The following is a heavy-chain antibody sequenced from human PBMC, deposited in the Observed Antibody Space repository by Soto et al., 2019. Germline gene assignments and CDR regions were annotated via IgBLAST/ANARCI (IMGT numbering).Heavy chain of an antibody. CDR2: IIPFFDTA. CDR3: ASRRRYGSGSYYWYNYFDP. V-gene: IGHV1-69*12. J-gene: IGHJ5*02. D-gene: IGHD3-10*01. CDR1: GGTFSSYA. Sequence: QVQLVQSGAEVKKPGSSVKVSCKASGGTFSSYAFSWVRQAPGQGLEWMGDIIPFFDTADYAQKFQGRVTITADESTSTAYMELSSLRSEDTAVYYCASRRRYGSGSYYWYNYFDPWGQGTPVTVSS.